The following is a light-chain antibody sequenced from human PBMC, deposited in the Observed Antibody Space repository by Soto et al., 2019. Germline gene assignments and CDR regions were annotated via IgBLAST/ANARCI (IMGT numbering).Light chain of an antibody. CDR1: QSITSN. Sequence: EILMTQSPATLSVSPGERATLSCRASQSITSNLAWYQQKTGQAPRLRIYAASTRATGLPARFSASGAGTEFTLTLSSLQSDEYAIYYCHRYNIRPYTFGQGTKLE. CDR2: AAS. V-gene: IGKV3-15*01. CDR3: HRYNIRPYT. J-gene: IGKJ2*01.